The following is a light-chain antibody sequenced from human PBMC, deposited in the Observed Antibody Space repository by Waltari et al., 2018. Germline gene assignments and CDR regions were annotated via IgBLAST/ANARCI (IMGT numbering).Light chain of an antibody. V-gene: IGKV1-39*01. Sequence: DIQMTQSPSSLSASVGDRVTIPCRASQSISNFLNWYQQKPGKTPNLLIYGASSLHSGVPSRFSGSGSGTDFTLTISSLQPEDFATYYCQQSYSSPVFGPGTKVEIK. CDR2: GAS. CDR1: QSISNF. J-gene: IGKJ3*01. CDR3: QQSYSSPV.